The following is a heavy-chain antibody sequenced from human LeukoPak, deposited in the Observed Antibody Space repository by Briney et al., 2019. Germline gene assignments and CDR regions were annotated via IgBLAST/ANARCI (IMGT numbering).Heavy chain of an antibody. CDR1: GGTFSSYA. D-gene: IGHD3-10*01. CDR2: IIPIFGTA. CDR3: ARATHYYGSGSSPVIYYFDY. J-gene: IGHJ4*02. Sequence: ASVKVSCKASGGTFSSYAISWVRQAPGQGLEWMGGIIPIFGTANYAQKFQGRVTITADESTSTAYMELSSLGSEDTAVYYCARATHYYGSGSSPVIYYFDYWGQGTLVTVSS. V-gene: IGHV1-69*13.